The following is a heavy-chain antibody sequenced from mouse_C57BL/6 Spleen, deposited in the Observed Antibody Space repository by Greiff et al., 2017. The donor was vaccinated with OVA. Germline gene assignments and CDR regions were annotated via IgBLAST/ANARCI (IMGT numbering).Heavy chain of an antibody. CDR3: ARGTYDYPFAY. Sequence: VQLQQSGPELVKPGASVKIPCKASGYTFTDYNMDWVKQSHGKSLEWIGDINPNNGGTIYNQKFKGKATLTVDKSSSTAYMELRSLTSEDTAVYYCARGTYDYPFAYWGQGTLVTVSA. D-gene: IGHD2-4*01. V-gene: IGHV1-18*01. CDR2: INPNNGGT. CDR1: GYTFTDYN. J-gene: IGHJ3*01.